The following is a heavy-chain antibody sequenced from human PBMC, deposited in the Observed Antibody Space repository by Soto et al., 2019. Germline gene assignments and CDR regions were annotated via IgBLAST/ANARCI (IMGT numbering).Heavy chain of an antibody. CDR3: ARIHLAAYAFDI. Sequence: QVQLVESGGGMVRPGGSLRLSCAASGFTLSDYFMAWVRQSPRQGLEWISSSSNSGGYITYADSVSGRFTISRDNAKSSLYLQMNSLRAEDSAVYYCARIHLAAYAFDIWGQGALVTVSS. J-gene: IGHJ3*02. CDR2: SSNSGGYI. V-gene: IGHV3-11*06. CDR1: GFTLSDYF. D-gene: IGHD6-25*01.